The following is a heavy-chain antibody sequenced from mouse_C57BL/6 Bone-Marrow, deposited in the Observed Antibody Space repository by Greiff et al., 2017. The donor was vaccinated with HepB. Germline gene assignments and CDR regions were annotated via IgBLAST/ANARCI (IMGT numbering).Heavy chain of an antibody. CDR3: TRESLCFYYAMDY. J-gene: IGHJ4*01. CDR2: IYPGNSET. Sequence: EVQLVESGTVLARPGASVKMSCKTSGYTFTSYWMHWVKQRPGQGLEWIGAIYPGNSETSYNQKFKGKAKLTAVTSASTAYMELSSLTNEDSAVYYCTRESLCFYYAMDYWGQGTSVTVSS. D-gene: IGHD6-5*01. V-gene: IGHV1-5*01. CDR1: GYTFTSYW.